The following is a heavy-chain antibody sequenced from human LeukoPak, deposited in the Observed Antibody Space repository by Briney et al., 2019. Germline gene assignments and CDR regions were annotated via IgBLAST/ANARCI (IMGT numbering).Heavy chain of an antibody. CDR3: AKDLLRFDS. CDR2: VSVSAGST. J-gene: IGHJ5*01. Sequence: GGSLRLSCAVSGFTFSNYAMTWVRQPPGKGLDWVSAVSVSAGSTYYADSVKGRFTISRDNSKNTLYLQMNSLTAEDTAVYYCAKDLLRFDSWGQGTLVTVSS. V-gene: IGHV3-23*01. CDR1: GFTFSNYA.